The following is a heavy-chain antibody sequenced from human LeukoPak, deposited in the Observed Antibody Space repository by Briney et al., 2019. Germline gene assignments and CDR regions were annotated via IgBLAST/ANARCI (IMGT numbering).Heavy chain of an antibody. J-gene: IGHJ6*03. V-gene: IGHV3-21*01. D-gene: IGHD3-16*01. Sequence: GGSLRLSCAASGFTFSTYNMNWVRQAPGKGLEWVSSISSSSSYIYYADSVKGRFTISRDNAKNSLYLQMNSLRAEDTAVYYCARVGPWVNADYYYYYMDVWGKGTTVTVSS. CDR2: ISSSSSYI. CDR3: ARVGPWVNADYYYYYMDV. CDR1: GFTFSTYN.